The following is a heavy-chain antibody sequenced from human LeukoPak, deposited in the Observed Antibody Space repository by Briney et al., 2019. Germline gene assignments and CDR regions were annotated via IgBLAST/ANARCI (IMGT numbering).Heavy chain of an antibody. CDR2: ISGSGGST. Sequence: GGSLRLSCAASGFTFSSYAMSWVRQAPGKGLEWVSAISGSGGSTYYADSVKGRFTISRDNSKNTLYLQMNSLRAEDTAVYYCASRRTRYYDFWSGSFSFDYWGQGTLVTVSS. V-gene: IGHV3-23*01. J-gene: IGHJ4*02. D-gene: IGHD3-3*01. CDR3: ASRRTRYYDFWSGSFSFDY. CDR1: GFTFSSYA.